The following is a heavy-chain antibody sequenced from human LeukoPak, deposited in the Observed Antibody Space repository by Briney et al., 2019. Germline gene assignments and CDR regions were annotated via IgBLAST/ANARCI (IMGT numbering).Heavy chain of an antibody. CDR3: ARAGMGGSHPADY. V-gene: IGHV3-33*01. CDR2: IWYDGSNK. J-gene: IGHJ4*02. Sequence: PGGSLRLSCAASGFTFSSYGIHWVRKAPGKGLEWVAVIWYDGSNKYYADSVKGRFTISRDNSKNTLYLQMNSLRAEDTAVYYCARAGMGGSHPADYWGQGTLVTVSS. CDR1: GFTFSSYG. D-gene: IGHD1-26*01.